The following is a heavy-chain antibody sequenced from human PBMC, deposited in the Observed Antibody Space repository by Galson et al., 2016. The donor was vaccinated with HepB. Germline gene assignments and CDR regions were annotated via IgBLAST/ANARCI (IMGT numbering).Heavy chain of an antibody. Sequence: SLRLSCAASGFNFSDSYMAWIRQAPGKGLEWVSYVTTSNTYTNYADSVRGRFTISRDNAKKSVYLQMNSLRVEDTAVYYCARDNSYGSGPFDPLGQGTLVTVSS. J-gene: IGHJ5*02. V-gene: IGHV3-11*06. CDR2: VTTSNTYT. CDR3: ARDNSYGSGPFDP. D-gene: IGHD3-10*01. CDR1: GFNFSDSY.